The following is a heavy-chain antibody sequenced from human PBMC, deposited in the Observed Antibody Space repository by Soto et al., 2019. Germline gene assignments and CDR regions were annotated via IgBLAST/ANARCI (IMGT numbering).Heavy chain of an antibody. CDR1: GFTFSSYA. V-gene: IGHV3-30-3*01. CDR3: ARAYSSGWYYYGMDV. Sequence: QVQLVESGGGVVQPGRSLRLSCAASGFTFSSYAMHWVRQAPGKGLEWVAVISYDGSNKYYADSVKGRFTISRDNSKNTPYLQMNSLRAEDTAVYYCARAYSSGWYYYGMDVWGQGTTVTVSS. CDR2: ISYDGSNK. J-gene: IGHJ6*02. D-gene: IGHD6-19*01.